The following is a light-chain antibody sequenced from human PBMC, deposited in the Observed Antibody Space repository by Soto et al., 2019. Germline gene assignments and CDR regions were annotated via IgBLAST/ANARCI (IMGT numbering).Light chain of an antibody. CDR1: SGHSSYA. CDR3: QTWGTAYVL. V-gene: IGLV4-69*01. CDR2: VNSDGSH. Sequence: QPVLTQSPYASASPGASVKLTCTLSSGHSSYAIAWHQQQPEKGPRYLMKVNSDGSHSKGDGIPDRFSGSSSGAERYFTISSLQSEDEADYYCQTWGTAYVLFGGRTKLNVL. J-gene: IGLJ2*01.